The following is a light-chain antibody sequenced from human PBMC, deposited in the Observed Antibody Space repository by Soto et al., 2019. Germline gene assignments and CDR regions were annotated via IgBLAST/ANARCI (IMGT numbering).Light chain of an antibody. CDR2: GAS. V-gene: IGKV3-15*01. CDR1: QSVDTK. CDR3: LQYYGWPKT. Sequence: ERVMTKSPAALSVSLGERATLSCRASQSVDTKLAWSQFKPGQAPRLLIYGASTRATGVPTRFSGSGSGTEFTLTIGSLQSEDFAVYYCLQYYGWPKTFGQGTEVEIK. J-gene: IGKJ1*01.